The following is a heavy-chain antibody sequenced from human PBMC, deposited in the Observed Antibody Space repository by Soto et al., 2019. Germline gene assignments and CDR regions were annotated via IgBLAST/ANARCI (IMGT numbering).Heavy chain of an antibody. CDR1: GYTLTELS. V-gene: IGHV1-24*01. CDR3: ATDRRDCSGGSCYSGPWFDP. D-gene: IGHD2-15*01. Sequence: ASVKVSCKVSGYTLTELSMHWVRQAPGKGLEWMGGFDPEDGETIYAQKFQGRVTMTEDTSTDTAYMELSSLRSEDTAVYYCATDRRDCSGGSCYSGPWFDPWGQGTLVTVSS. CDR2: FDPEDGET. J-gene: IGHJ5*02.